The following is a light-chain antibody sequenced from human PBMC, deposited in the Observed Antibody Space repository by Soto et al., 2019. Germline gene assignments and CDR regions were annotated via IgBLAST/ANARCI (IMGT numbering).Light chain of an antibody. CDR2: SAS. J-gene: IGKJ2*01. Sequence: DIQMPQSPSSLSMSVGDSVTITCRASQNIGTSLNWYQMKLGRAPKLLIYSASTSQSGAPSRFSGGGSGTDFTLTINSLQPEDFATYSCQQSYNAPYTFGQGTMLEIK. CDR1: QNIGTS. V-gene: IGKV1-39*01. CDR3: QQSYNAPYT.